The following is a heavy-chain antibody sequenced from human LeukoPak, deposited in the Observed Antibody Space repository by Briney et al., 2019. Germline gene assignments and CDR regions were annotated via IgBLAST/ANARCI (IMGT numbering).Heavy chain of an antibody. D-gene: IGHD5-12*01. J-gene: IGHJ4*02. V-gene: IGHV1-2*02. CDR3: VREGQSYSGHAQGSFDY. CDR2: SHPNNGGT. Sequence: GASVKVSCKASGYTFTDYWMHWVRQAPGQGLEWMAWSHPNNGGTHFAQKFQGRVSVTRDTSISTIYMDVSRLRSDDTAVYYCVREGQSYSGHAQGSFDYWGQGTLVTVSS. CDR1: GYTFTDYW.